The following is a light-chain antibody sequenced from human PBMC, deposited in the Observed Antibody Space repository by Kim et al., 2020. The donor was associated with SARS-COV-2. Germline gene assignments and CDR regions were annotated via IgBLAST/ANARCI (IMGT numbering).Light chain of an antibody. V-gene: IGKV3-20*01. J-gene: IGKJ1*01. CDR1: QSLSSGH. CDR3: HHYDASLQT. Sequence: EVVLTQSPRTLSLSPGERDTLSCRASQSLSSGHLAWYQHKIGQPPRLLIYGVSTRPAGIPDRFSGGGSGTDFTLTISRLEPEDFALYYCHHYDASLQTSGQGTKVDIK. CDR2: GVS.